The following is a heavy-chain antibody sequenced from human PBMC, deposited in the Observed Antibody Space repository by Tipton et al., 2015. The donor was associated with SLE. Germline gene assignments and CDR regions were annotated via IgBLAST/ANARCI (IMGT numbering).Heavy chain of an antibody. CDR1: GYSFTTYW. CDR2: ISPGDSGT. Sequence: QLVQSGAEGKKPGESLKISCKGLGYSFTTYWIAWVRQMPGKGLEWMGIISPGDSGTRYSPSFQGQVTISADKSISTAYLQWSSLRASDTAIYYCASRRRYCSSDRSCDAFDMWGQGTMVTVSS. V-gene: IGHV5-51*03. J-gene: IGHJ3*02. D-gene: IGHD2-2*01. CDR3: ASRRRYCSSDRSCDAFDM.